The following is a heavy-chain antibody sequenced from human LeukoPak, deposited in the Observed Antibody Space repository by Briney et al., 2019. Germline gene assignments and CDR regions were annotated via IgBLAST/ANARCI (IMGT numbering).Heavy chain of an antibody. D-gene: IGHD1-26*01. CDR1: GGSISSYY. Sequence: PSETLSLTCTVSGGSISSYYWSWIRQPPGKGLEWIGYIYYSGSTNYNPSLKSRVTISVDTSKNQFSLKLSSVTAADTAVYYCAGCGSYFRIGCDYWGQGTLVTVSS. J-gene: IGHJ4*02. V-gene: IGHV4-59*12. CDR3: AGCGSYFRIGCDY. CDR2: IYYSGST.